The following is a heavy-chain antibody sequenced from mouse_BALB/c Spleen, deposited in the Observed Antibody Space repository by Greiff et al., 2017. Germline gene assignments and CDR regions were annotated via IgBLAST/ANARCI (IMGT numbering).Heavy chain of an antibody. CDR3: AKKGGNSYYFDY. V-gene: IGHV5-17*02. Sequence: DVMLVESGGGLVQPGGSRKLSCAASGFTFSSFGMHWVRQAPEKGLEWVAYISSGSSTIYYADTVKGRFTISRDNPKNTLFLQMTSLRSKDTAMYYCAKKGGNSYYFDYWGQGTTLTVSA. D-gene: IGHD2-1*01. CDR1: GFTFSSFG. CDR2: ISSGSSTI. J-gene: IGHJ2*01.